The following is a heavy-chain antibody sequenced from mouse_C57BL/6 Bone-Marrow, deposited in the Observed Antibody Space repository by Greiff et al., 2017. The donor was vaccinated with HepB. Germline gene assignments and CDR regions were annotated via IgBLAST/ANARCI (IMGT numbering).Heavy chain of an antibody. D-gene: IGHD1-1*01. Sequence: QVQLQQSGAELVKPGASVKLSCKASGYTFTSYWMQWVKQRPGQGLEWIGEIDPSDRYTNYNQKFKGKATLTVDTSASTAYLQLSSLTSEDSAVYYYASAVGPGYWGRGNALPVSS. CDR2: IDPSDRYT. CDR3: ASAVGPGY. J-gene: IGHJ2*01. V-gene: IGHV1-50*01. CDR1: GYTFTSYW.